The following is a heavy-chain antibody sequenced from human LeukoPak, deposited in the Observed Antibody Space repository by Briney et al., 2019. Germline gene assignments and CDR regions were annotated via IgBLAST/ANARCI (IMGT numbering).Heavy chain of an antibody. Sequence: ASVKVSCKASGYTFTSYDINWVRQATGQGLEWMGWMNPNSGNTGYAQKFQGRVTMTRNTSISTVYMELSSLRSEGTAVYYCAREGSYYDSSGYYLNWFDPWGQGTLVTVSS. V-gene: IGHV1-8*01. CDR2: MNPNSGNT. D-gene: IGHD3-22*01. CDR3: AREGSYYDSSGYYLNWFDP. CDR1: GYTFTSYD. J-gene: IGHJ5*02.